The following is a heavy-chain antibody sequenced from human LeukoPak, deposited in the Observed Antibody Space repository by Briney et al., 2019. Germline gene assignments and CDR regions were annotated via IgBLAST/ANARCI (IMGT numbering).Heavy chain of an antibody. D-gene: IGHD2-15*01. V-gene: IGHV3-23*01. CDR1: GFTFNNYA. J-gene: IGHJ5*02. Sequence: PGGSLRLSCAASGFTFNNYAMTWVRQAPGKGLEWVSTIIGSGGSTDYADSVKGRFTISRDNSKDTLFLQMDSLRVEDTAVYYCATFCSGGDCYSFAPWGQGTLVTVPS. CDR2: IIGSGGST. CDR3: ATFCSGGDCYSFAP.